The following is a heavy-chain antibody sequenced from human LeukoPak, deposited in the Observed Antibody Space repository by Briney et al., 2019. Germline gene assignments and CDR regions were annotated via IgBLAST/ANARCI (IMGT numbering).Heavy chain of an antibody. CDR2: IYPGDSDT. D-gene: IGHD2-2*01. Sequence: GESLKISCKGSGYSFTSYWIGWVRQMPGKGLEWMGIIYPGDSDTRYSPSFQGQVTISADKSISTAYLQWSSLKASDTAMYYCARRGYCSSTSCSNVPSDYWGQGTLVTVSS. CDR3: ARRGYCSSTSCSNVPSDY. J-gene: IGHJ4*02. V-gene: IGHV5-51*01. CDR1: GYSFTSYW.